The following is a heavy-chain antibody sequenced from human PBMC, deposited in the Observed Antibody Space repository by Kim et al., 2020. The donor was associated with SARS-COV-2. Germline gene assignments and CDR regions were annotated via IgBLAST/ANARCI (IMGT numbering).Heavy chain of an antibody. CDR3: ARGWFGDHTGYYYYGMDV. CDR1: GFTFSSYW. Sequence: LSLTCAASGFTFSSYWMSWVRQAPGKGLEWVANIKQDGSEKYYVDSVKGRFTISRDNAKNSLYLQMNSLRAEDTAVYYCARGWFGDHTGYYYYGMDVWGQGTTVTVSS. CDR2: IKQDGSEK. J-gene: IGHJ6*02. V-gene: IGHV3-7*01. D-gene: IGHD3-10*01.